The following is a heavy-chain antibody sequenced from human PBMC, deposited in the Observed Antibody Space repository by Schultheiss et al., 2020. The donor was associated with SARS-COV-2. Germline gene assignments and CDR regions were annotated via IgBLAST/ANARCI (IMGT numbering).Heavy chain of an antibody. V-gene: IGHV5-51*01. CDR3: ARPGIAGLFDY. CDR2: IYPGDSDT. D-gene: IGHD6-13*01. Sequence: GGSLRLSCKGSGYSFTTYWIGWVRQMPGKGLEWMGIIYPGDSDTRYSPSFQGHVTISADKSISTAYLQWSSLKASDTAMYYCARPGIAGLFDYWGQGTLVTVS. CDR1: GYSFTTYW. J-gene: IGHJ4*02.